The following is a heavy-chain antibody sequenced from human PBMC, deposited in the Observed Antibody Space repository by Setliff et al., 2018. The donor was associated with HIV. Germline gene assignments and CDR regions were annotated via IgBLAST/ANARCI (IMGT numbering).Heavy chain of an antibody. J-gene: IGHJ6*03. CDR3: ARGGYDYVWGSYRCPYYYYYMDV. V-gene: IGHV1-69*10. CDR1: GGTFSSYP. CDR2: IIPILDIA. Sequence: SVKVSCKASGGTFSSYPISWVRQAPGQGLEWMGGIIPILDIANYAQKFQVRVTINADKSTSTAYMELSSLRSEDTAVYYCARGGYDYVWGSYRCPYYYYYMDVWGKGTTVTVSS. D-gene: IGHD3-16*02.